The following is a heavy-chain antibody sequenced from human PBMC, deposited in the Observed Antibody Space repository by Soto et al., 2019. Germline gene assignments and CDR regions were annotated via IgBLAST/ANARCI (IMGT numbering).Heavy chain of an antibody. CDR2: INHSGST. Sequence: SETLSLTCAVYGGSFSGYYWNWIRQPPGKGLEWIGEINHSGSTNYNPSLKSRVTISVDTSKNQFSLKLSSVTAADTAVYYCARGIYIVVVPAAHPHGYYYYMDVWGKGTTVTVSS. CDR1: GGSFSGYY. V-gene: IGHV4-34*01. CDR3: ARGIYIVVVPAAHPHGYYYYMDV. D-gene: IGHD2-2*01. J-gene: IGHJ6*03.